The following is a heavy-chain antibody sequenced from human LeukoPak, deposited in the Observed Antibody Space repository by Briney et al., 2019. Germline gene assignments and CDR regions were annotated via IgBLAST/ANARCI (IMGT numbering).Heavy chain of an antibody. J-gene: IGHJ4*02. V-gene: IGHV3-21*01. CDR1: GFTFSTYN. Sequence: GGSLRLSCAASGFTFSTYNMNWVRQAPGKGLEWVSSLPGSSTYTHYADSLKGRFTISRDTTKNSLYLQMNSLSPEDTAVYYCARGSYGSFDYWGQGTLVSISS. CDR3: ARGSYGSFDY. CDR2: LPGSSTYT. D-gene: IGHD5-18*01.